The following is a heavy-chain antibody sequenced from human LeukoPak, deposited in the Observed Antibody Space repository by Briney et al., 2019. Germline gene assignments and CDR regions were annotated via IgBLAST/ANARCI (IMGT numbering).Heavy chain of an antibody. D-gene: IGHD6-19*01. CDR2: KWPDVNIT. J-gene: IGHJ4*02. CDR1: GFIFSIYG. CDR3: ARHTSGWDY. V-gene: IGHV3-33*01. Sequence: PGGSPRLSCAASGFIFSIYGIHWVPQAPRKGLGRGAVKWPDVNITYYADSVKGRFTISRDNSYNTLNLQMNSLRAEDTAVYYCARHTSGWDYWGQGTLVTVSS.